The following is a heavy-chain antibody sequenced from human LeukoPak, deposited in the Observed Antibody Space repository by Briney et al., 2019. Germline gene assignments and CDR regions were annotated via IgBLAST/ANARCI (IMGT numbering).Heavy chain of an antibody. CDR2: IIPILGIA. D-gene: IGHD3-10*01. V-gene: IGHV1-69*04. J-gene: IGHJ3*02. CDR1: GGTFSSYA. CDR3: RITNPDAFDI. Sequence: GASVKVPCKASGGTFSSYAISWVRQAPGQGLEWMGRIIPILGIANYAQKFQGRVTITADKSTSTAYMELSSLRSEDTAVYYCRITNPDAFDIWGQGTMVTVSS.